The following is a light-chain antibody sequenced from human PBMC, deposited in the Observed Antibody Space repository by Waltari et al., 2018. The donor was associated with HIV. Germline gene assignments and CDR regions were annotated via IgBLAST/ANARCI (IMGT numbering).Light chain of an antibody. V-gene: IGKV1-27*01. Sequence: IQMTQSPSSLSAFVGDRVTITCRASHGISNYLAWYQQTPGKVPKLLIYAASTLQEGVPSRFSRSGSGTDFTLTISSLQPEDVATYYCQKYNSAPPGLTFGGGTKVEIK. J-gene: IGKJ4*01. CDR2: AAS. CDR1: HGISNY. CDR3: QKYNSAPPGLT.